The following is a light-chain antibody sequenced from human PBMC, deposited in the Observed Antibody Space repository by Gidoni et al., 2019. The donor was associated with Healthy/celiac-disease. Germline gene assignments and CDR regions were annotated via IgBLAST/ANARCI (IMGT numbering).Light chain of an antibody. Sequence: QSALTQPASVSASPGQSIPISCPGTSSDVGGYNYVSWYQQHPGKPPKLMLYDVSNRPSGVSNRFSGSKSGNTASLTISGRQAEDEADYYCSSYTSSSTSVFGGGTKLTVL. J-gene: IGLJ3*02. V-gene: IGLV2-14*03. CDR3: SSYTSSSTSV. CDR2: DVS. CDR1: SSDVGGYNY.